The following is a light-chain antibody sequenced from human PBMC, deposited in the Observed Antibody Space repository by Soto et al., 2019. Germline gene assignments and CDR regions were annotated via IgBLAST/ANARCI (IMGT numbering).Light chain of an antibody. V-gene: IGKV3-15*01. CDR2: GAS. CDR1: QSVSSN. J-gene: IGKJ1*01. Sequence: EIVMTQSPATLSVSPGERATLSCRASQSVSSNLAWYQQKPGQAPRLLIYGASTRATGTPARFSGTGSGTEFTPTISSLQSEDFAVYYCQQYNNWPLTSGQGTKVEIK. CDR3: QQYNNWPLT.